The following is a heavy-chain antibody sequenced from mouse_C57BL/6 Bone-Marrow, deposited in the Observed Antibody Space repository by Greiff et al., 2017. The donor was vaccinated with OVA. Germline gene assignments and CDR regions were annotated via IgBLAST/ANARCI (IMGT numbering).Heavy chain of an antibody. D-gene: IGHD2-4*01. V-gene: IGHV1-63*01. CDR2: IYPGGGYT. J-gene: IGHJ1*03. CDR1: GYTFTNYW. CDR3: ATWDICADYDGWYFDV. Sequence: VKLMESGAELVRPGTSVKMSCKASGYTFTNYWIGWAKQRPGHGLEWIGDIYPGGGYTNYNEKFKGKATLTADKSSSTAYMQFRSLTSEDSAIYYCATWDICADYDGWYFDVWGTGTTVTVSS.